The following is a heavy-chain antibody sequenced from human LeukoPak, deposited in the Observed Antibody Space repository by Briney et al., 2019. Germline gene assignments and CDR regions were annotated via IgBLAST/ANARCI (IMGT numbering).Heavy chain of an antibody. CDR3: ARGTYWFESSGYSYFFDY. V-gene: IGHV3-64*02. Sequence: GGSLRLSCAASGXTFRTYAVHWVRQAPGKGLEYVSAVSNNGDSTYYADSVKGRFTISRDNSKNTLYLQMGSLRVEDMAMYYCARGTYWFESSGYSYFFDYWGQGTLVTVSS. J-gene: IGHJ4*02. CDR1: GXTFRTYA. CDR2: VSNNGDST. D-gene: IGHD3-22*01.